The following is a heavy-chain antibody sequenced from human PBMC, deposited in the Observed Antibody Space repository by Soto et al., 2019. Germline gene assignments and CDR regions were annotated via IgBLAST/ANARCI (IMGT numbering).Heavy chain of an antibody. V-gene: IGHV3-33*01. CDR1: GFTFSSYG. CDR2: IWYDGSKK. J-gene: IGHJ4*02. D-gene: IGHD4-17*01. CDR3: ARYPATVTTYFEY. Sequence: QVQLVESGGGVVQPGTSLRLSCAASGFTFSSYGMHWVRQAPGKGLEWVALIWYDGSKKKYADYVKGRFTISRDDSKSTLYLEMNSLRAEDTAVYSCARYPATVTTYFEYWGQGTLVTVSS.